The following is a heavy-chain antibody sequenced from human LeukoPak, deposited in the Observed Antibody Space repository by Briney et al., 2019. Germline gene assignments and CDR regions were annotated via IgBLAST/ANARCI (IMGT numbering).Heavy chain of an antibody. D-gene: IGHD5-12*01. V-gene: IGHV3-21*01. J-gene: IGHJ6*02. Sequence: GGSLRLSCAASGFTFSSYSMNWVRRAPGKGLEWVSSISSSSSYIYYADSVKGRFTISRDNAKNSLYLQMNSLRAEDTAVYYCARDRVATITGTYYYYGMDVWGQGTTVTVSS. CDR1: GFTFSSYS. CDR3: ARDRVATITGTYYYYGMDV. CDR2: ISSSSSYI.